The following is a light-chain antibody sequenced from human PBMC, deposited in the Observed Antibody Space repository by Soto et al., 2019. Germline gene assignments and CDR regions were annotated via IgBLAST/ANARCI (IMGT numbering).Light chain of an antibody. CDR1: QSVSSY. Sequence: EIVLTQSPATLSLSTGERATLSCRASQSVSSYLAWYQQKPGQAPRLLIYDASNRATGIPARFSGSGSGTDFTLTISSLGPEDFAVYYCQQRSNWPPTWTFGQGTKVEI. V-gene: IGKV3-11*01. CDR2: DAS. J-gene: IGKJ1*01. CDR3: QQRSNWPPTWT.